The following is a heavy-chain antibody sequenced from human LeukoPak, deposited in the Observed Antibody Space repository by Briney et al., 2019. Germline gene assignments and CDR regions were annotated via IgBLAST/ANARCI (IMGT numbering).Heavy chain of an antibody. CDR1: GFTFSSYR. V-gene: IGHV3-74*01. Sequence: GESLRLSCAASGFTFSSYRMHWVRQAPGKGLVWVSRINTDGSTTNYADSVKGRFTISRDNAKNTLYLQMNGLRAEDTAVYYRARDRGGSSFDYWGQGTLVTVSS. J-gene: IGHJ4*02. CDR3: ARDRGGSSFDY. D-gene: IGHD3-16*01. CDR2: INTDGSTT.